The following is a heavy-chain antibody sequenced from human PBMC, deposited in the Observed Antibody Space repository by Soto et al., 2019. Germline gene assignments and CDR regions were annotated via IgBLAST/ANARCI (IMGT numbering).Heavy chain of an antibody. V-gene: IGHV3-7*05. J-gene: IGHJ3*02. CDR2: IKRDGSEG. Sequence: QLVESGGGLVQPGGSLRLSCAASGFTFSNYWMSWVRQAPGKGLEWVANIKRDGSEGSYLDSVRGRFTVTRDNAKNSLLLQMNSMRAEDTALYYCAREVSPRSGGWYFDAVDMWGQGQIVTASS. D-gene: IGHD6-13*01. CDR3: AREVSPRSGGWYFDAVDM. CDR1: GFTFSNYW.